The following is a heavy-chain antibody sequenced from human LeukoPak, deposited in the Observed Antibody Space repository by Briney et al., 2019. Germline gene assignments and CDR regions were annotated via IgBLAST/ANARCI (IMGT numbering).Heavy chain of an antibody. CDR2: INPNSGGT. Sequence: ASVKVSCKASGYTFTSYDINWVRQAPGQGLEWMGWINPNSGGTNYAQKFQGWVTMTRDTSIGTAYMELSRLRSDDTAVYYCARGLVYYYDSSGYYPSAFDYWGQGTLVTVSS. CDR3: ARGLVYYYDSSGYYPSAFDY. CDR1: GYTFTSYD. J-gene: IGHJ4*02. D-gene: IGHD3-22*01. V-gene: IGHV1-2*04.